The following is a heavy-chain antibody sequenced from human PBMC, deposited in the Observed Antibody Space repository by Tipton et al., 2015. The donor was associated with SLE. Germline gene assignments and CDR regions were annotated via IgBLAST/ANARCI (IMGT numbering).Heavy chain of an antibody. CDR1: GGSINSYY. D-gene: IGHD6-19*01. CDR2: VYSSGST. V-gene: IGHV4-4*07. Sequence: TPSLTCTVSGGSINSYYWSWIRQPAGKGLEWIGRVYSSGSTNFNPSLKSRVTMSVDTSRNQFSLRLSSVAAADTAVYYCARDQSSGWSYSFDYWGQGILVTVSS. CDR3: ARDQSSGWSYSFDY. J-gene: IGHJ4*02.